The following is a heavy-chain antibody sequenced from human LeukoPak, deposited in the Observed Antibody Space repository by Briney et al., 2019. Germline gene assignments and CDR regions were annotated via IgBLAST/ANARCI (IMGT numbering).Heavy chain of an antibody. D-gene: IGHD3-22*01. J-gene: IGHJ4*02. V-gene: IGHV3-30*02. CDR2: IRHDGSYK. CDR3: AREPDSSGYYYGRRTVNGRALDY. CDR1: GFTFSSSG. Sequence: GGSLRLSCAASGFTFSSSGMHWVRQAPGKGLEWVAFIRHDGSYKYYADSVKGRFTISRDNSKNTLYLQMNSLRAEDTAVYYCAREPDSSGYYYGRRTVNGRALDYWGQGTLVTVSS.